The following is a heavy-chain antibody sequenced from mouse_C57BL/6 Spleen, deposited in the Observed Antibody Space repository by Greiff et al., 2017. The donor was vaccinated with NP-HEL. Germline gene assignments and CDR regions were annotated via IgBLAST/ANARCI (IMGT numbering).Heavy chain of an antibody. CDR3: ARRGYGGFPFDY. V-gene: IGHV1-80*01. D-gene: IGHD1-1*02. CDR1: GYAFSSYW. CDR2: IYPGDGDT. J-gene: IGHJ2*01. Sequence: VQLQQSGAELVKPGASVKISCKASGYAFSSYWMNWVKQRPGKGLEWIGQIYPGDGDTNYNGKFKGKATLTADKSSSTAYMQLSSLTSEDSAVYFCARRGYGGFPFDYWGQGTTLTVSS.